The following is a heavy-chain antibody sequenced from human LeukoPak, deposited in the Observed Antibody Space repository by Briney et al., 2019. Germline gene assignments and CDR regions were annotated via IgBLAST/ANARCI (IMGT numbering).Heavy chain of an antibody. CDR2: INPNSGGT. V-gene: IGHV1-2*02. CDR3: ARSSSGWYSLWDWFDP. D-gene: IGHD6-19*01. Sequence: ASVKVSCKASGYTFTGYYMHWVRQAPGQGLEWMGWINPNSGGTNYAQKVQGRVTMTRDTPISTAYMELSRLRSDDPAVYYCARSSSGWYSLWDWFDPWGQGTLVTVSS. J-gene: IGHJ5*02. CDR1: GYTFTGYY.